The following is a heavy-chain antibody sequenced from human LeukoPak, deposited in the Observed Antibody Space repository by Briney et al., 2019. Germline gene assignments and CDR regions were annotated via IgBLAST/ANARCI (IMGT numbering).Heavy chain of an antibody. CDR1: GYTFTGYY. CDR2: INPNSGGT. Sequence: ASVKVSCKASGYTFTGYYMHWVRQAPGQGLEWMGWINPNSGGTNYAQKSQGRVTMTRDTSISTAYMELSRLRSDDTAVYYCARSAQPPYGSGSYPNPLFDYWGQGTLVTVSS. V-gene: IGHV1-2*02. D-gene: IGHD3-10*01. J-gene: IGHJ4*02. CDR3: ARSAQPPYGSGSYPNPLFDY.